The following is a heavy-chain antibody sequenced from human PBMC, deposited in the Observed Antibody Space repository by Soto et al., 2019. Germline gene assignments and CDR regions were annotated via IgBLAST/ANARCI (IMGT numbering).Heavy chain of an antibody. CDR2: IKSKTDGGTT. D-gene: IGHD3-10*01. CDR3: TSDYGSGSYGFDY. Sequence: EVQLVESGGGLVKPGGSLRLSCAASGFTFSNAWMSWVRQAPGKGLEWVGRIKSKTDGGTTDYAAPVKGRFTISRDDSKNTLYLQMNCLKTEDTAVYYCTSDYGSGSYGFDYWGQGTLVTVSS. J-gene: IGHJ4*02. V-gene: IGHV3-15*01. CDR1: GFTFSNAW.